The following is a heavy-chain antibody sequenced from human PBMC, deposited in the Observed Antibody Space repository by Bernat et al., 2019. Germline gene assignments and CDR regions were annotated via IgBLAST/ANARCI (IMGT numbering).Heavy chain of an antibody. CDR1: GFTFSSYA. D-gene: IGHD2-2*01. Sequence: EVQLVESGGGLVQPGGSLRLSCAASGFTFSSYAMHWVRQAPGKGLEYVSAISSNGGSTYYANSVKGRFTISGDNSKNTLYLQMGSLRAEDMAVYYCARWGGGVVPAADTSYYYYYGMDVWGQGTTVTVSS. J-gene: IGHJ6*02. CDR3: ARWGGGVVPAADTSYYYYYGMDV. V-gene: IGHV3-64*01. CDR2: ISSNGGST.